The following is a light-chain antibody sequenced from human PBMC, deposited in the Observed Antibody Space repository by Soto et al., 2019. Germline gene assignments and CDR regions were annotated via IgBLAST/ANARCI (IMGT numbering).Light chain of an antibody. CDR3: SSYTSSSTPYV. Sequence: QSVLTQPASVSWSPGQSITISCTGTSSDVGGYNYVSWYQQHPGKAPKLMIYEVNNRPSGVSNRFSGSKSGNTASLTISGLQAEDEADYYRSSYTSSSTPYVFGTGTKVTVL. CDR2: EVN. J-gene: IGLJ1*01. CDR1: SSDVGGYNY. V-gene: IGLV2-14*01.